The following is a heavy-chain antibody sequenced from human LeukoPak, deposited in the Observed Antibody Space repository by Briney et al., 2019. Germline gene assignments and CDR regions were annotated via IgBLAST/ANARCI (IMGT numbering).Heavy chain of an antibody. V-gene: IGHV3-74*01. Sequence: PGGSLRLSCAASGFTFSDYVMHWVRQAPGKGLVWVSHINSDGSSTTYADSVKGRFTISRDNAKNTLYLQMNTLRVEDTAVYYCANYGGNSPYWGQGTLVTVSS. CDR3: ANYGGNSPY. J-gene: IGHJ4*02. D-gene: IGHD4-23*01. CDR1: GFTFSDYV. CDR2: INSDGSST.